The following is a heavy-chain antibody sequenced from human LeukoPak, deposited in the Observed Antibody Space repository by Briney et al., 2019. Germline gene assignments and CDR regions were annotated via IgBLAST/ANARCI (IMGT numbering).Heavy chain of an antibody. CDR1: GFTFSRYR. V-gene: IGHV3-21*01. Sequence: GGSLRLSCAASGFTFSRYRMNWVRQAPGKGLEWVSSISSSSSYIYYADSVKGRFTISRDNAKNSLYLQMNSLRPEDTAVYYCAREFREYSSSFWPFDIWGQGTMVTVSS. J-gene: IGHJ3*02. CDR3: AREFREYSSSFWPFDI. D-gene: IGHD6-6*01. CDR2: ISSSSSYI.